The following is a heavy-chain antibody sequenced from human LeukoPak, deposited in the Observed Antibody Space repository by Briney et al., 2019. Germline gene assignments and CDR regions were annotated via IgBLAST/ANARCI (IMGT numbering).Heavy chain of an antibody. D-gene: IGHD1-1*01. J-gene: IGHJ5*02. Sequence: ASVKVFCKSSGYTFTGYYMHWVRQAPGQGLEWMGRINPNSGGTNYAQKFQGRVTMTRDTSISTAYMELSRLRSDDTAVYYCARTTMVWKNWFDPWGQGTLVSVSS. CDR2: INPNSGGT. V-gene: IGHV1-2*06. CDR3: ARTTMVWKNWFDP. CDR1: GYTFTGYY.